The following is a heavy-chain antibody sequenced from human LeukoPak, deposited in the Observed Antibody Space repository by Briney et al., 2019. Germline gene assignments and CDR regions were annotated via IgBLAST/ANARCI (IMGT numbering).Heavy chain of an antibody. D-gene: IGHD2-15*01. Sequence: GGSLRLSCAASGFTFSSYAMSWVRQAPGKGLEWVSAISGSGGSTYYADSVKGRFTISRDNSKNTLYLQMNSLRAEDTAVYYCAKSRRLGYCSGGSCFDDAFDIWGQGTMVTVSS. CDR3: AKSRRLGYCSGGSCFDDAFDI. V-gene: IGHV3-23*01. J-gene: IGHJ3*02. CDR1: GFTFSSYA. CDR2: ISGSGGST.